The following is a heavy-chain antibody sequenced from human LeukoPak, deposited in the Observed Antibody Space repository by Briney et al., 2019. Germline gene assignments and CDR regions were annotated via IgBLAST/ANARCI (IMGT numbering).Heavy chain of an antibody. CDR2: INHSGST. CDR1: GGSFSGYY. Sequence: SETLSLTCAVYGGSFSGYYWSWIRQPLGKGPEWIGEINHSGSTNYNPSLKSRVTISVDTSKNQFSLKLSSVTAADTAVYYCAREMDFWSGYWGYFDYWGQGTLVTVSS. J-gene: IGHJ4*02. V-gene: IGHV4-34*01. CDR3: AREMDFWSGYWGYFDY. D-gene: IGHD3-3*01.